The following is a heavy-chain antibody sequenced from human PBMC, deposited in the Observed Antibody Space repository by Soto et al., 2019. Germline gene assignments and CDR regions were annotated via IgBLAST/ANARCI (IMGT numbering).Heavy chain of an antibody. CDR1: GYTFSAYT. CDR3: ARAPLNYYYYYMDV. J-gene: IGHJ6*03. V-gene: IGHV1-8*02. CDR2: INPGSGNT. Sequence: GASVKVSCKASGYTFSAYTIHWVRQAPGQGLEWMGWINPGSGNTSYAQKFQGRVTMTRNTSISTAYMELSSLRSEDTAVYYCARAPLNYYYYYMDVWGKGTTVTVSS.